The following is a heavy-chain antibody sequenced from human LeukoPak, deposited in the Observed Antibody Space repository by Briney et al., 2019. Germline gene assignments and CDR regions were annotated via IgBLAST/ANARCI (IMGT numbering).Heavy chain of an antibody. CDR3: AREGLAAAGS. J-gene: IGHJ4*02. CDR1: GGSISSGGYS. V-gene: IGHV4-30-2*01. CDR2: IYHSGST. D-gene: IGHD6-13*01. Sequence: SETLSLTCAVSGGSISSGGYSWSWIRQPPGKGLEWIGYIYHSGSTYYNPSLKSRVTISVDRSKNQFSLKLSSVTAADTAVYYCAREGLAAAGSWGQGTLVTVSS.